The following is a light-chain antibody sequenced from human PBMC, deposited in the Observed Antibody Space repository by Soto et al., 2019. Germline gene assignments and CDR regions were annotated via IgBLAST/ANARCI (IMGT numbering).Light chain of an antibody. V-gene: IGLV1-47*02. CDR2: SNN. J-gene: IGLJ1*01. Sequence: QSVLTQPPSASGTPGQRVTISCSGSSSNIGSNYVYWYQQLPGTAPKLLIYSNNQRPSGVPDRFSGSKSGTSASLAISGLWSEDEADYYCAAWDDSLSGPVFGTGTKLTVL. CDR3: AAWDDSLSGPV. CDR1: SSNIGSNY.